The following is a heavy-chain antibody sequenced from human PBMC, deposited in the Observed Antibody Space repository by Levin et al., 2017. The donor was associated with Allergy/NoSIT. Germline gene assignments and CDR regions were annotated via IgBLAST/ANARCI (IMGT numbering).Heavy chain of an antibody. Sequence: PSETLSLTCTVSGGSISSSYWSWVRQPPGKGLEWIAYFSDDGYTYYDPSLKSRVTISVETSKNEFFLKLSSVTAADTALYYCARGPGYRSGAFDIWGQGTMVTVSS. V-gene: IGHV4-59*01. J-gene: IGHJ3*02. D-gene: IGHD3-10*01. CDR1: GGSISSSY. CDR3: ARGPGYRSGAFDI. CDR2: FSDDGYT.